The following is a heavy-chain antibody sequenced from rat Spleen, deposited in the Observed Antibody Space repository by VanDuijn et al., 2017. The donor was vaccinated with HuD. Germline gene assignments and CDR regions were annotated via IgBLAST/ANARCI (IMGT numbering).Heavy chain of an antibody. Sequence: EVQLVESGGGLVQPGRSLKLSCVASGFTFNNYWMTWIRQAPGKGLEWVASITNTGGSTFYPDSVKGRFTISRDNAKNTQYLQMDSLRSEDTATYYCARRHNTVAVIDYWGQGVMVTVSS. CDR3: ARRHNTVAVIDY. V-gene: IGHV5-31*01. CDR2: ITNTGGST. J-gene: IGHJ2*01. CDR1: GFTFNNYW. D-gene: IGHD4-1*01.